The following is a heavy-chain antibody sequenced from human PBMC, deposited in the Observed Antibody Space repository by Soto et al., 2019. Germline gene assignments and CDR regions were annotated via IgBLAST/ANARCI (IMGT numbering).Heavy chain of an antibody. Sequence: EVQLVESGGGLVQPGGSLKLSCAVSGFTFSVSAIHWVRQVSGKGLEWVGRIRSKADNYATEYGASVKGRFSISRDESKNTAYLQMSGLNTEDTAVYYCARLAEWEYYDGMDVWGQGTTVTVSS. V-gene: IGHV3-73*02. D-gene: IGHD1-26*01. J-gene: IGHJ6*02. CDR2: IRSKADNYAT. CDR3: ARLAEWEYYDGMDV. CDR1: GFTFSVSA.